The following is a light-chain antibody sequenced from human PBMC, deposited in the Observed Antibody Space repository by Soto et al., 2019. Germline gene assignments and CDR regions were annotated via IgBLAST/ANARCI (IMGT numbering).Light chain of an antibody. CDR2: ENN. CDR1: SSNIGAGYE. Sequence: QSVLTQPPSVSEAPGQRVTISCTGRSSNIGAGYEAHWYQQVPGTAPKLLIYENNNRPSGVPDRFSGSKSGTSASLAITGLQDEDEAEYYCQSYDSSLSGYVFGTGTKLTV. J-gene: IGLJ1*01. CDR3: QSYDSSLSGYV. V-gene: IGLV1-40*01.